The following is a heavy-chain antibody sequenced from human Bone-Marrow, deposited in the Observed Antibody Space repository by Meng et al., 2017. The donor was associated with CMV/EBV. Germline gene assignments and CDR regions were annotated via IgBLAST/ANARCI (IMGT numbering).Heavy chain of an antibody. J-gene: IGHJ6*02. V-gene: IGHV4-59*01. CDR2: IYYSGST. CDR1: GGSISSYY. CDR3: ARVPTVTHSYYYYGMDV. Sequence: SETLSLTCTVSGGSISSYYWSWIRQPPGKGLEWIGYIYYSGSTNYNPSLKSRVTISVDTSKNQFSLKLSPVTAADTAVYYCARVPTVTHSYYYYGMDVWGQGTTVTVSS. D-gene: IGHD4-17*01.